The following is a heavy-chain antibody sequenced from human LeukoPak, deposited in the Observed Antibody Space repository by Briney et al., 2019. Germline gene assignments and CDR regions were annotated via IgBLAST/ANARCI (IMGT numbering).Heavy chain of an antibody. CDR3: TKDFCGSRAACAGGSYYDF. Sequence: GGSLRLSCVASGFTLSSSSLSWVRQAPGKGLQWVAAIGVTGDTYYADSVKGRFTISREDAANSLYLQMRSLGAGDTALYYCTKDFCGSRAACAGGSYYDFWGRGALVTVSS. V-gene: IGHV3-13*01. CDR1: GFTLSSSS. CDR2: IGVTGDT. D-gene: IGHD2-15*01. J-gene: IGHJ2*01.